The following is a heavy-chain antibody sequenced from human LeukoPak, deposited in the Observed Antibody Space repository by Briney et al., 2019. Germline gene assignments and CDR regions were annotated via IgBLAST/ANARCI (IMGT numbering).Heavy chain of an antibody. CDR2: SRDDGSST. J-gene: IGHJ4*02. CDR3: AASDYFDY. CDR1: GISFSGYW. Sequence: GGSLRLSRAPSGISFSGYWMHWVRQAPGKGLVWVSRSRDDGSSTPYADAVEGRFTICRDNAKNTLYLQMNRLRAEDTAVYYCAASDYFDYWGQGTLVTVSS. V-gene: IGHV3-74*01.